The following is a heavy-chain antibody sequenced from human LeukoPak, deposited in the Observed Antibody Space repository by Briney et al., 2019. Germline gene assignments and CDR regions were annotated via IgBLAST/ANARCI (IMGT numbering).Heavy chain of an antibody. CDR3: ARARYGSGGYFFDF. D-gene: IGHD3-10*01. CDR1: GFNFNSYW. Sequence: GGSLRLSCAASGFNFNSYWMGWVRQAPGKGLECVANIKQDGSEIYFVDSVKGRFTISRDNAKSSMYLQMNSLRGEDTAVYYCARARYGSGGYFFDFWGQGTLVTVSS. J-gene: IGHJ4*02. CDR2: IKQDGSEI. V-gene: IGHV3-7*04.